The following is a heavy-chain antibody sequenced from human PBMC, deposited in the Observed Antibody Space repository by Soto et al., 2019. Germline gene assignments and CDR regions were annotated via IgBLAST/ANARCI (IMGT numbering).Heavy chain of an antibody. CDR1: GGSFSGYY. V-gene: IGHV4-34*01. D-gene: IGHD2-15*01. CDR3: ARRYRDIVVVVAATGYYFDY. J-gene: IGHJ4*02. CDR2: INHSGST. Sequence: QVQLQQWGAGLLKPSETLSLTCAVYGGSFSGYYWSWIRQPPGKGLEWIGEINHSGSTNYNPSLKSRVTISVDTSQDQFSLKLSSVTAPDTAVYYCARRYRDIVVVVAATGYYFDYWGQGTLVTVSS.